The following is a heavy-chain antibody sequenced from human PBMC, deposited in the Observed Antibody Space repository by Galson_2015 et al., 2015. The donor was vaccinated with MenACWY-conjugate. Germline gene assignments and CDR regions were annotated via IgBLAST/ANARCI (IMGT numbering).Heavy chain of an antibody. D-gene: IGHD2-15*01. CDR2: IKCRTDGGTT. Sequence: SLRLSCATSGLTFSNVWMSWDRQAPGKGLEWVARIKCRTDGGTTDYATPVKGRFTILRDDSTNTLYLQMNSLKIEDTAMYFCTRDRDVGGSRWWFDPWGQGTLVTVSS. CDR3: TRDRDVGGSRWWFDP. J-gene: IGHJ5*02. CDR1: GLTFSNVW. V-gene: IGHV3-15*01.